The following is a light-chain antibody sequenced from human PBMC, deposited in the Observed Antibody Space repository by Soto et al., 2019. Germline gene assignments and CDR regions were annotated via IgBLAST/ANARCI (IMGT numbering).Light chain of an antibody. CDR2: KAS. J-gene: IGKJ1*01. CDR1: QSISSW. CDR3: QQYNSYART. V-gene: IGKV1-5*03. Sequence: DIPMTQSPSTLSASVGDRVTITCRASQSISSWLAWYQQKPGKAPKLLIYKASSLESGVPSRFSGSGSGTEFPLTIRRPQPYDFANYYWQQYNSYARTFGQGTKVEIK.